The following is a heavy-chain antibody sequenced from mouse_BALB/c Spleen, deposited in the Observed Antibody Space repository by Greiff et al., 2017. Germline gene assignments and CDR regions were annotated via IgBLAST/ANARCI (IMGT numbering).Heavy chain of an antibody. CDR1: GYAFSSYW. V-gene: IGHV1-80*01. D-gene: IGHD2-2*01. Sequence: QVQLQQSGAELVRPGSSVKISCKASGYAFSSYWMNWVKQRPGQGLEWIGQIYPGDGDTNYNGKFKGKAILTADKSSSTAYMQLSSLTSEDSAVYFWGRLYGYDEGAMDYWGQGTSVTVSS. CDR3: GRLYGYDEGAMDY. J-gene: IGHJ4*01. CDR2: IYPGDGDT.